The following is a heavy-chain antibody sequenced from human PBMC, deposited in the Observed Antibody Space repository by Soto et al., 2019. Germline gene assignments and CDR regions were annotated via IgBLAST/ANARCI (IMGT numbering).Heavy chain of an antibody. CDR1: GGSITSSY. CDR2: IYDTGISGYTPST. Sequence: SETLSLTCTVSGGSITSSYWSWIRRPPGKGLEWIAYIYDTGISGYTPSTSYNPSLKSRVTMSVDTSKSQFSLKLTSVTAADTAVYFCARGKPSGYRFGPRNFFYYGLDVWGPGTTVTV. J-gene: IGHJ6*02. D-gene: IGHD5-18*01. V-gene: IGHV4-59*12. CDR3: ARGKPSGYRFGPRNFFYYGLDV.